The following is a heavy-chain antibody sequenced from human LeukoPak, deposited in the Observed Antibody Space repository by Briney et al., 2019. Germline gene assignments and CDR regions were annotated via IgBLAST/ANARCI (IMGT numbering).Heavy chain of an antibody. D-gene: IGHD4-17*01. CDR3: ARDLNDYGDYGGDY. CDR1: GFTLSSYA. CDR2: ISYDGSNK. V-gene: IGHV3-30*04. Sequence: GGSLRLSCAASGFTLSSYAMHWVRQAPGKGLEWVAVISYDGSNKYYADSVKGRFTISRDNSKNTLYLQMNSLRAEDTAVYYCARDLNDYGDYGGDYWGQGALVTVSS. J-gene: IGHJ4*02.